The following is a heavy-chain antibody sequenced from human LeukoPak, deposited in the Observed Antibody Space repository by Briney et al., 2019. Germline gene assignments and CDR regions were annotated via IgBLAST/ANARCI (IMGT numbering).Heavy chain of an antibody. CDR1: GGSISRYY. J-gene: IGHJ5*02. D-gene: IGHD6-13*01. V-gene: IGHV4-59*01. CDR2: IYYSGST. Sequence: SETLSLTCTVSGGSISRYYWSWIRQPPGKGLEWIGYIYYSGSTNYNPSLKSRVTISVDTSKNQFSLKLSSVTAADTAVYYCARALEGMYSSSWSEGYWFDPWGQGTLVTVSS. CDR3: ARALEGMYSSSWSEGYWFDP.